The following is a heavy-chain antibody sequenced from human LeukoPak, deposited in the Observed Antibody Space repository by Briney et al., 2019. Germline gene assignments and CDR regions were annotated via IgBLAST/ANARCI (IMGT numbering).Heavy chain of an antibody. CDR2: IYYSGST. Sequence: SETLSLTCTVSGGSISSYYWSWIRQPPGKGLEWIGYIYYSGSTNYNPSLKSRVTISVDTSKNQSSLKLSSVTAADTAVYYCARHRRELLDYRGQGTLVTVSS. CDR1: GGSISSYY. D-gene: IGHD1-26*01. V-gene: IGHV4-59*08. CDR3: ARHRRELLDY. J-gene: IGHJ4*02.